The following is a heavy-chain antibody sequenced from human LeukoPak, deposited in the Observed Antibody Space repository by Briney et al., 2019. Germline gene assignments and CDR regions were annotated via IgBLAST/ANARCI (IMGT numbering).Heavy chain of an antibody. V-gene: IGHV4-61*02. Sequence: SQTLSLTCTVSGGSISSGSYYWSWIRQPAGKGLEWIGRIYTSGSTNYNPSLKSRVTISVDTSKNQFSLKLSSVTAADTAVYYCASYRFGESIDWGQGTLVTVSP. D-gene: IGHD3-10*01. J-gene: IGHJ4*02. CDR3: ASYRFGESID. CDR2: IYTSGST. CDR1: GGSISSGSYY.